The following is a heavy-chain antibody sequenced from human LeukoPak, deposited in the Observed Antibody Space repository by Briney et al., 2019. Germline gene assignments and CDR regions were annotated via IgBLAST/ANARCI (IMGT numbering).Heavy chain of an antibody. J-gene: IGHJ4*02. D-gene: IGHD6-13*01. CDR2: IRGRGDTT. V-gene: IGHV3-23*01. CDR3: AKDRYSSSWYWDY. Sequence: GGSLRLSCAASGFTFSSYVMSWVRQAPGKGLEWVSGIRGRGDTTYYADSVRGRFTISRDNSKNTLYLQMSSLRADDTAVYYCAKDRYSSSWYWDYWGQGTLVTPSS. CDR1: GFTFSSYV.